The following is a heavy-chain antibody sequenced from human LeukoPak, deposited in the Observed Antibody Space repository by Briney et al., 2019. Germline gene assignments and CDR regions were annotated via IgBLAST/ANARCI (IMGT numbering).Heavy chain of an antibody. CDR3: TTVPYSSGWYRNY. Sequence: PGGSLRLSCAASGITVSSNYMSWVRQAPGKGLEWVSVIYSGGSTYYADSVRGRFTVSRDNSKNTLYLQMNGLKTEDTAVYYCTTVPYSSGWYRNYWGQGTLITVSS. D-gene: IGHD6-19*01. CDR1: GITVSSNY. V-gene: IGHV3-66*01. CDR2: IYSGGST. J-gene: IGHJ4*02.